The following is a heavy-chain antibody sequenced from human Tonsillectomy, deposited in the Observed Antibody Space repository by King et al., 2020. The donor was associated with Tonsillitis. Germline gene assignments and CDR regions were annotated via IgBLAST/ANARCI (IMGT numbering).Heavy chain of an antibody. D-gene: IGHD1-26*01. CDR3: ARDPASSRSYWYFDL. V-gene: IGHV3-7*03. CDR2: IKPDGSEK. Sequence: QLVQSGGGLVQPGGSLRLSCAASGFTFSSYWMGWVRQAPGKGLEWVAKIKPDGSEKYYVDSVKGRFTISRDNAKNSLYLQMNSLRAEDTAVYYCARDPASSRSYWYFDLWGRGTLVTVSS. CDR1: GFTFSSYW. J-gene: IGHJ2*01.